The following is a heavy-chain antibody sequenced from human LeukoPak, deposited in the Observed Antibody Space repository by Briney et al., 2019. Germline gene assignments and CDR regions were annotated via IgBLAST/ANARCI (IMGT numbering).Heavy chain of an antibody. Sequence: PVGSLRLSCAASGFTFSSYGMHWVRQAPGKGLEWVAVIWYDGSNKYYADSVKGRFTISRDNSKNTLYLQMNSLRAEDTAVYYCAKVGRDYDSSGYYYYLDYWGQGTLVTVSS. D-gene: IGHD3-22*01. CDR2: IWYDGSNK. V-gene: IGHV3-33*06. CDR3: AKVGRDYDSSGYYYYLDY. J-gene: IGHJ4*02. CDR1: GFTFSSYG.